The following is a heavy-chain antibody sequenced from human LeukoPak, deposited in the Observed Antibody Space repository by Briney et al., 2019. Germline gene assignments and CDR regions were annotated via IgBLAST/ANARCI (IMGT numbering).Heavy chain of an antibody. J-gene: IGHJ4*02. CDR1: GFTFNTYA. CDR2: IRYDGSNK. D-gene: IGHD3-10*01. V-gene: IGHV3-30*02. Sequence: GGSLRLSCAASGFTFNTYAMHWVRQAPGKGLEWVAFIRYDGSNKYYTDSVKGRFTVSRDDSKNTLYLQMSSLRAEDTAVYYCAKARGSYYGSGSYDGTDHWGQGTLVTVSS. CDR3: AKARGSYYGSGSYDGTDH.